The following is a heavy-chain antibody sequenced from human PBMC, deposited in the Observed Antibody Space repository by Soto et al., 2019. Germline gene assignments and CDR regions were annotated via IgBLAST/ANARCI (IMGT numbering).Heavy chain of an antibody. D-gene: IGHD3-9*01. CDR2: IYHSGST. J-gene: IGHJ4*02. Sequence: SETLSLTCTASGGSISSYYWSWIRQPPGKGLEWIGYIYHSGSTNYNPSLKSRVTISVDTSKNQFSLKLSSVTAADTAVYYCARRYYDILTGYYRFDYWGQGTLVTVSS. V-gene: IGHV4-59*08. CDR3: ARRYYDILTGYYRFDY. CDR1: GGSISSYY.